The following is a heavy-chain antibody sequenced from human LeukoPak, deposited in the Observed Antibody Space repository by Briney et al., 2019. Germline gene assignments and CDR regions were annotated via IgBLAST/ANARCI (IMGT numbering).Heavy chain of an antibody. J-gene: IGHJ6*03. CDR3: ARDSFGDIVVLAAANYYYYYMDV. Sequence: GASVKVSCKASGYTFTGYYMHWVRQPPGQGLEWMGWINPNSGGTNYAQKFQGRVTMTRDTSISTAYMELSRLRSDDTAVYYRARDSFGDIVVLAAANYYYYYMDVWGKGTTVTVSS. CDR2: INPNSGGT. V-gene: IGHV1-2*02. CDR1: GYTFTGYY. D-gene: IGHD2-2*01.